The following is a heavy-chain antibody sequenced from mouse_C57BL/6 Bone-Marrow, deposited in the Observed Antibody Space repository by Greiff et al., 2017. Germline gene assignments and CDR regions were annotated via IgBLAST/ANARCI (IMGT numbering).Heavy chain of an antibody. V-gene: IGHV7-1*01. CDR3: ARDASSSSYAMDY. CDR1: GFTFSDFY. D-gene: IGHD1-1*01. CDR2: SRNKANDYTT. Sequence: EVQVVESGGGLVQSGRSLRLSCATSGFTFSDFYMEWVRQAPGKGLEWIAASRNKANDYTTEYSASVKGRFIVSRDTSQSILYLQMNALRAEDTAIYYCARDASSSSYAMDYWGQGTSVTVSS. J-gene: IGHJ4*01.